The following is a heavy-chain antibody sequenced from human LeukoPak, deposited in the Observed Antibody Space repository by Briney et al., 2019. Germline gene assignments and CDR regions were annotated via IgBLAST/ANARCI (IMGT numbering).Heavy chain of an antibody. J-gene: IGHJ4*02. D-gene: IGHD5-24*01. CDR2: ISSSSSYI. CDR3: ARGQGLQLKSGSDY. V-gene: IGHV3-21*01. Sequence: GGSLRLSCAASDFTFSSYRMNWVRQAPGKGLEWVSSISSSSSYIYYSDSVKGRFTISRDNAKNSLFLQMNSLRAEDTAVYYCARGQGLQLKSGSDYWGQGTLVTVSS. CDR1: DFTFSSYR.